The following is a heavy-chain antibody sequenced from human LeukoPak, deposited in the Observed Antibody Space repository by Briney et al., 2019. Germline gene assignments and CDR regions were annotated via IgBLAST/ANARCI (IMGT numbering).Heavy chain of an antibody. CDR1: GFTFSSYS. V-gene: IGHV3-48*04. D-gene: IGHD3-3*01. Sequence: GGSLRLSCAASGFTFSSYSMNWVRQAPGKGLEWVSYISSSSSTIYYADSVKGRFTISRDNAKNSLYLQMNSLRAEDTAVYYCATDTNYDFWSGYPHSWGQGTLVTVSS. CDR3: ATDTNYDFWSGYPHS. J-gene: IGHJ4*02. CDR2: ISSSSSTI.